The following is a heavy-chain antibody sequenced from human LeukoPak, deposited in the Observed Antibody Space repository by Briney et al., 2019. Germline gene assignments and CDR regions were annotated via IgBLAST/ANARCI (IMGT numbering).Heavy chain of an antibody. D-gene: IGHD3-3*01. CDR1: GGSISSGDYY. CDR3: ARSRITIFGVVITPTFDY. V-gene: IGHV4-30-4*01. CDR2: IYYSGST. Sequence: PSQTLSLTCTVSGGSISSGDYYWSWIRQPPGKGLEWIGYIYYSGSTYYNPSLKSRVTISVDTSKNQFSLKLSFVTAADTAVYYCARSRITIFGVVITPTFDYWGQGTLVTVSS. J-gene: IGHJ4*02.